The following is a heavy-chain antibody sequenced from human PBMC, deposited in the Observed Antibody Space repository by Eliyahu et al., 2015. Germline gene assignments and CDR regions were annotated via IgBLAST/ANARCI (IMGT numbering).Heavy chain of an antibody. CDR1: GFXFSSYA. CDR3: AKGALWFGASSFDY. CDR2: ISGSGGST. D-gene: IGHD3-10*01. V-gene: IGHV3-23*01. J-gene: IGHJ4*02. Sequence: EVQLLESGGGLVQPGGSLRLSCXASGFXFSSYAMXWVRQAPGKGLEWVSAISGSGGSTYYADSVKGRFTISRDNSKNTLYLQMNSLRAEDTAVYYCAKGALWFGASSFDYWGQGTLVTVSS.